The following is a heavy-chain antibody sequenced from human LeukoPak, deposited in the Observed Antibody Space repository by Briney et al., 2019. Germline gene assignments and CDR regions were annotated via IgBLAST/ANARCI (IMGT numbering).Heavy chain of an antibody. D-gene: IGHD2/OR15-2a*01. Sequence: GGSLRLSCAASGFTFSSYAMSWVRQAPGKGLEWVSAISGSGGSTYYADSVKGRFTISRDNSKNTLYLQMNSLRAEDTAVYYRAKNPNFVSGSQYDYWGQGTLVTVSS. CDR3: AKNPNFVSGSQYDY. CDR2: ISGSGGST. V-gene: IGHV3-23*01. J-gene: IGHJ4*02. CDR1: GFTFSSYA.